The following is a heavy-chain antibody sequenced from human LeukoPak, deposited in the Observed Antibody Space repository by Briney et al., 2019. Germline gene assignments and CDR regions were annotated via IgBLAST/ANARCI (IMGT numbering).Heavy chain of an antibody. CDR2: IYYSGST. Sequence: PSETLSLTCAVSGGSISSADYYWSWIRQSPGKGLEWIGFIYYSGSTYYNPSLKSRVTISVDTSKNQFSLKLRSVTAADTAVYYCASIVVVTAAIDYWGQGTLVTVSP. CDR1: GGSISSADYY. V-gene: IGHV4-30-4*01. CDR3: ASIVVVTAAIDY. J-gene: IGHJ4*02. D-gene: IGHD2-21*02.